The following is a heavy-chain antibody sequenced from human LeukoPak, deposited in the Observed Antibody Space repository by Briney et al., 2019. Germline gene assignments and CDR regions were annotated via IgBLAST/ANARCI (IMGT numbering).Heavy chain of an antibody. D-gene: IGHD5-18*01. CDR2: ISYDGSNK. CDR1: GFTFSSYG. Sequence: GGSLRLSCAASGFTFSSYGMHWVRQAPGKGLEWVAVISYDGSNKYYADSVKGRFTISRDNSKNTLYLQMNSLRAEDTAVYYCAKDRGIELYYFDYWGQGTLVTVSS. CDR3: AKDRGIELYYFDY. V-gene: IGHV3-30*18. J-gene: IGHJ4*02.